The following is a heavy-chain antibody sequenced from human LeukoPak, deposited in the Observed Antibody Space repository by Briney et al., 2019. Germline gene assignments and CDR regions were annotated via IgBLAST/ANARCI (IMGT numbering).Heavy chain of an antibody. Sequence: SETLSLTCTVSGGSISSYYWSWIRQPPGKGLEWIGYIYYSGSTNYNPSLKSRVTISVDTSKNQFSLKLSSVTAADTAVYYCARYRDGYNYFDYWGQGTLVTVSS. V-gene: IGHV4-59*01. J-gene: IGHJ4*02. CDR1: GGSISSYY. D-gene: IGHD5-24*01. CDR3: ARYRDGYNYFDY. CDR2: IYYSGST.